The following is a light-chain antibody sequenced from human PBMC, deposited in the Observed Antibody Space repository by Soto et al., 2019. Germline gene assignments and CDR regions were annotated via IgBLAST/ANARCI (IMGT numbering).Light chain of an antibody. CDR3: QKYNSAPLT. CDR2: GAS. Sequence: EIVLTQSPATLSLSPGERATLSCRASQSVSSNLAWYQQKPGQAPRLLIYGASSRATGIPDRFSGSGSGTDFTLTISSLQHEDVATYYCQKYNSAPLTFGGGTKVDIK. CDR1: QSVSSN. V-gene: IGKV3D-15*01. J-gene: IGKJ4*01.